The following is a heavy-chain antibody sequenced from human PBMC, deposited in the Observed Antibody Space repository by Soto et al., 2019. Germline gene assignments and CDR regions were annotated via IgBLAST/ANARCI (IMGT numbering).Heavy chain of an antibody. CDR2: IYYSGST. J-gene: IGHJ6*02. Sequence: SETLSLTCTVSGGSISRGDYYWSWIRQPPGKGLEWIGYIYYSGSTYYNPSLKSRVTISVDTSKNQFSLKLSSVTAADTAVYYCARDWIFGVVPYYYYYYGMDVWGQGTTVTVSS. CDR3: ARDWIFGVVPYYYYYYGMDV. V-gene: IGHV4-30-4*01. D-gene: IGHD3-3*01. CDR1: GGSISRGDYY.